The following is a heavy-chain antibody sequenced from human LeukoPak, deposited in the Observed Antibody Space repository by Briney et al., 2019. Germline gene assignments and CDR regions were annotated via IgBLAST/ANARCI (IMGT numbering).Heavy chain of an antibody. D-gene: IGHD2-2*01. CDR2: INPNSGGT. J-gene: IGHJ6*03. CDR3: ARDTIVVVPAAKNYYYYYMDV. CDR1: GYTFTGYY. V-gene: IGHV1-2*02. Sequence: GASVKVSCKASGYTFTGYYMHWVRQAPGQGLEWMGWINPNSGGTNYAQKFQGRVTMTRDTSISTAYMELSRLRSDDTAVYYCARDTIVVVPAAKNYYYYYMDVWGKGTTVTVSS.